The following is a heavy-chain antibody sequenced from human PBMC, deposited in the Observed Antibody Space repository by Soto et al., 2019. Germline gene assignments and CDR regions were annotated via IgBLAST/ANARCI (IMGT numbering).Heavy chain of an antibody. J-gene: IGHJ6*03. Sequence: SETLSLTCTVSGGSISSGSFYWGWVRQPPGKGLEWIGSVSHRGSTYYNPSPTSRVTISVDTSKNHFSLKLNSVTAADTAVYYCVSPYNFYFMDVWGKGTPVTVSS. CDR2: VSHRGST. D-gene: IGHD3-16*01. V-gene: IGHV4-39*02. CDR3: VSPYNFYFMDV. CDR1: GGSISSGSFY.